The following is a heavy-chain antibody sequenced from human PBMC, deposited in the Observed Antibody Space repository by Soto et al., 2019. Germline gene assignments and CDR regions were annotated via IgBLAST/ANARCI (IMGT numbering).Heavy chain of an antibody. J-gene: IGHJ6*02. V-gene: IGHV3-15*01. CDR3: TTEDGGGSSPVYYYYGMDV. D-gene: IGHD2-15*01. CDR2: IKSKTDGGTT. CDR1: GVTFSNAW. Sequence: XGSLRLSCAASGVTFSNAWMSWVRQAPGKGLEWVGRIKSKTDGGTTDYAAPVKGRFTISRDDSKNTLYLQMNSLKTEDTAVYYCTTEDGGGSSPVYYYYGMDVWGQGTTVTVSS.